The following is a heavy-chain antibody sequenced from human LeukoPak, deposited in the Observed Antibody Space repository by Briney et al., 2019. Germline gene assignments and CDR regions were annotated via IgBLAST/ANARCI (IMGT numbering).Heavy chain of an antibody. D-gene: IGHD3-10*01. Sequence: SGGSQRLSCAASGFTLDNYAMHWVRQAPGKGLEWVSGIAWNSGNTGFADSVKGRYTISRDNAENSLYLQMNSLTPEDTAFYFCAKDMNSYGSGSSYNPWGPFDSWGQGTLVTVSS. J-gene: IGHJ4*02. CDR1: GFTLDNYA. CDR3: AKDMNSYGSGSSYNPWGPFDS. CDR2: IAWNSGNT. V-gene: IGHV3-9*01.